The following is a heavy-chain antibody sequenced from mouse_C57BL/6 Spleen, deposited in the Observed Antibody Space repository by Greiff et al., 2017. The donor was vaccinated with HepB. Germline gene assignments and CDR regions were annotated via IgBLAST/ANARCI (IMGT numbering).Heavy chain of an antibody. Sequence: VQLQQSGAELVKPGASVKMSCKASGYTFTTYPIEWMKQNHGKSLEWIGNFHPYNDDTKYNEKFKGKATLTVEKSSSTVYLELSRLPSDDSAVYYGARRDYGSSYVPYFDYWGQGTTLTVSS. CDR3: ARRDYGSSYVPYFDY. V-gene: IGHV1-47*01. J-gene: IGHJ2*01. CDR1: GYTFTTYP. CDR2: FHPYNDDT. D-gene: IGHD1-1*01.